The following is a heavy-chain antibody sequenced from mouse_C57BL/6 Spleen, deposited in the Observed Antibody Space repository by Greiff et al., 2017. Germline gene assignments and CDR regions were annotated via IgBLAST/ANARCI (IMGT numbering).Heavy chain of an antibody. CDR1: GYTFTSYT. CDR2: INPSSGYT. Sequence: QVQLKESGAELARPGASVKMSCKASGYTFTSYTMHWVKQRPGQGLEWIGYINPSSGYTKYNQKFKDKATLTADKSSSTAYRQLSSLTSEDSAVYYCARYPIYYGYRWFAYWGQGTLVTVSA. D-gene: IGHD2-2*01. V-gene: IGHV1-4*01. J-gene: IGHJ3*01. CDR3: ARYPIYYGYRWFAY.